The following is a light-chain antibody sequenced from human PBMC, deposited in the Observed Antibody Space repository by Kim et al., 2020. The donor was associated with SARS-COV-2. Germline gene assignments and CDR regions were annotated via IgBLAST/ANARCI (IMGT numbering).Light chain of an antibody. J-gene: IGKJ1*01. CDR1: QGSSNY. V-gene: IGKV1-27*01. CDR3: QKDDTAPWT. CDR2: AAS. Sequence: DIQMTQSPSSLSASVGDGVTITCRASQGSSNYLAWYQQKPGHAPKLLFYAASTLQFGVSTRFSGSGSGTEFTLTISDLQPEDVATYYCQKDDTAPWTFGHGTKVDIK.